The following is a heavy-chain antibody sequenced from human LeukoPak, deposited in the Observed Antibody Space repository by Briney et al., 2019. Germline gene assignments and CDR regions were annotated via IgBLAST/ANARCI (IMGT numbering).Heavy chain of an antibody. J-gene: IGHJ4*02. V-gene: IGHV3-7*01. Sequence: PGGSLRLSCAASGFTFSSYWMSWVRQAPGKGLEWVANIKQDGSEKYYVDSVKGRFTISRDNSKNTLYLQMNSLRAEDTAVYYCAKDPLPGVVVTAIEGFDYWGQGTLVTVSS. CDR1: GFTFSSYW. CDR3: AKDPLPGVVVTAIEGFDY. D-gene: IGHD2-21*02. CDR2: IKQDGSEK.